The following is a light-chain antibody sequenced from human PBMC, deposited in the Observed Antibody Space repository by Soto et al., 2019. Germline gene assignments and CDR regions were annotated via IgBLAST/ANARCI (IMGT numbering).Light chain of an antibody. V-gene: IGKV3-20*01. CDR3: QKYDDSSVI. CDR2: GSS. J-gene: IGKJ5*01. Sequence: EMVLTQSPGTLSLSPVERATLSCKAIHYVINTHLAWYQHKPGQAPRLLVYGSSNRATGIPDRFSGSGSVRDFTLTIDRLESEDSAVYYCQKYDDSSVIFGQGTRLEIK. CDR1: HYVINTH.